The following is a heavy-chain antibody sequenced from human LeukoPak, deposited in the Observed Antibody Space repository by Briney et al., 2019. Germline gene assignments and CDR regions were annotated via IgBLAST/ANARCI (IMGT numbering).Heavy chain of an antibody. CDR2: ISSSRIYI. D-gene: IGHD3-9*01. CDR1: GFTFSSYS. Sequence: GPSLRLFCAASGFTFSSYSMNWARQAPRKGLEWVSSISSSRIYIYYADSVKGRFTMSREIAKNTLYLKMNSLRAEDTAVYYGARAPIPYDILAGSLYARYGMDVWGKGTTVTVSS. J-gene: IGHJ6*04. CDR3: ARAPIPYDILAGSLYARYGMDV. V-gene: IGHV3-21*01.